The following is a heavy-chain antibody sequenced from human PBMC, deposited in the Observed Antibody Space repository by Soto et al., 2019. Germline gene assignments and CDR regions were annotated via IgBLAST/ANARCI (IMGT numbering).Heavy chain of an antibody. CDR1: GFTFSSYA. Sequence: PGGSLRLSCAASGFTFSSYAMSWVLQAPGKGLEWVSAISGSGGSTYYADSVKGRFTISRDNSKNTLYLQMNSLRAEDTAVYYCAKDTYELLWFGESPWFEPWGQGTLVTVSS. CDR2: ISGSGGST. D-gene: IGHD3-10*01. CDR3: AKDTYELLWFGESPWFEP. J-gene: IGHJ5*02. V-gene: IGHV3-23*01.